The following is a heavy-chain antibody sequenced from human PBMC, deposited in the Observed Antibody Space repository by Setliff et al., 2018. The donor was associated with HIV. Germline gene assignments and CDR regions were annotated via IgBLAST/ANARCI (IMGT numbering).Heavy chain of an antibody. V-gene: IGHV4-34*01. J-gene: IGHJ4*02. CDR3: ARETDVSTSWFGGYYFDF. D-gene: IGHD3-3*01. Sequence: PSETLSLTCAVYGGSFSGHYWNWVRQPPGKGLEWIGEINESGRISYNPSLKSRLIISVDTSKKQFSLNLISMTAADTAVYFCARETDVSTSWFGGYYFDFWGQGPVVTVSS. CDR1: GGSFSGHY. CDR2: INESGRI.